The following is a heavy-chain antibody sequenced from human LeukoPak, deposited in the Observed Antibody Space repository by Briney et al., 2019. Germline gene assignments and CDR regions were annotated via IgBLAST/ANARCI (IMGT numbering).Heavy chain of an antibody. V-gene: IGHV3-30*04. CDR3: ARDVGSSDTYYFDY. CDR2: ISYDGSNK. Sequence: PGGSLRLSCAASGFTFSSYAMHWVRQAPGKGLEWVAVISYDGSNKYYADSVKGRFTISRGNSKNTLYLQMNSLRAEDTAVYYCARDVGSSDTYYFDYWGQGTLVTVSS. D-gene: IGHD2-2*01. CDR1: GFTFSSYA. J-gene: IGHJ4*02.